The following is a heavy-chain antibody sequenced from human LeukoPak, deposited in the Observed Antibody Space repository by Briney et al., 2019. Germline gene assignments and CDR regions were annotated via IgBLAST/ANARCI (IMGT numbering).Heavy chain of an antibody. CDR3: ARGQYNYGYIYDY. Sequence: GGSLRLSCAASGFTFSSYGMHWVRQAPGKGLEWVAVISYDGSNKYYADSVKGRFTISRDNAKNSLYLQMNSLRAEDTAVYYCARGQYNYGYIYDYWGQGTLVTVSS. V-gene: IGHV3-30*03. CDR1: GFTFSSYG. D-gene: IGHD5-18*01. CDR2: ISYDGSNK. J-gene: IGHJ4*02.